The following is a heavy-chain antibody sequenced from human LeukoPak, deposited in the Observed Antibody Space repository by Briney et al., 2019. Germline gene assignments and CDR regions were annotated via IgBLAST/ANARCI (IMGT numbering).Heavy chain of an antibody. Sequence: QTGGSLRLSCVASGFTFSSYQMNWVRQAPGKGLEWVSYISSSGSTIHYADSVKGRFAISRDNAKNSLYLQMNSLRAEEASIYYCTRVYTSVHFPYWGQGTLVTVSS. D-gene: IGHD3-3*02. CDR1: GFTFSSYQ. J-gene: IGHJ4*02. V-gene: IGHV3-48*03. CDR2: ISSSGSTI. CDR3: TRVYTSVHFPY.